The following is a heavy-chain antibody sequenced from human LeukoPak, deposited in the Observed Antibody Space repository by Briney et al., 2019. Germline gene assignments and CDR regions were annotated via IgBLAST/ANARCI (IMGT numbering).Heavy chain of an antibody. Sequence: ASVKVSCKASGGTSNKYAISWVRQAPGEGLEWMGGIIPIFGTTNYAQKFQGRVTITADESTSTAYKELSSLTSEDTAVYYCARDIPSYGDFRGEMDVWGKGTTVTVSS. CDR1: GGTSNKYA. D-gene: IGHD4-17*01. CDR3: ARDIPSYGDFRGEMDV. CDR2: IIPIFGTT. V-gene: IGHV1-69*13. J-gene: IGHJ6*04.